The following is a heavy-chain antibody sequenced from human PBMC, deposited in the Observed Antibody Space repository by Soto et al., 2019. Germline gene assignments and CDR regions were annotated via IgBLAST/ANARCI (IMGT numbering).Heavy chain of an antibody. J-gene: IGHJ3*02. V-gene: IGHV3-33*01. Sequence: QVQLVESGGGVVQPGRSLRLSCAASGFTFSSYGMHWVRQAPGKGLEWVAVIWYDGSNKYYADSVKGRFTISRDNSKNTLYLQMNSLRAEDTAVYYCARDRIVVPAAMSDQSPKNDAFDIWGQGTMVTVSS. CDR1: GFTFSSYG. CDR2: IWYDGSNK. D-gene: IGHD2-2*01. CDR3: ARDRIVVPAAMSDQSPKNDAFDI.